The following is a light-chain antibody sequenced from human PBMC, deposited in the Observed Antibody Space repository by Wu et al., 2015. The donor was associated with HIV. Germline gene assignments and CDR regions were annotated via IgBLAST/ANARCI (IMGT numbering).Light chain of an antibody. CDR3: QQYNNWPYT. V-gene: IGKV3-15*01. CDR2: GAS. CDR1: QSVSSN. J-gene: IGKJ2*01. Sequence: EIVMTQSPATLSVSPGERATLSCRASQSVSSNLAWYQQKPGQAPRLLIYGASTRATGIPARFSGSGSGTEFTLTISSMQSEDFAAYYCQQYNNWPYTFGQGPSWR.